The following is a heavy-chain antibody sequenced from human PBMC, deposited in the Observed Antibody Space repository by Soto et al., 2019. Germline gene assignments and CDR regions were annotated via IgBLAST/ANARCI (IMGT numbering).Heavy chain of an antibody. CDR3: ARGVHYDRSGYYYFY. D-gene: IGHD3-22*01. Sequence: QVQLVQSGAEVKKPGSSVKVSCKASGGTFNNCAISWVRQAPGQGLGWMGGFIPIFGTANYAQKFQDRVTITADESTSTAYMELRSLRSEDTAVYYCARGVHYDRSGYYYFYWGQGTLVTVSP. J-gene: IGHJ4*02. V-gene: IGHV1-69*01. CDR1: GGTFNNCA. CDR2: FIPIFGTA.